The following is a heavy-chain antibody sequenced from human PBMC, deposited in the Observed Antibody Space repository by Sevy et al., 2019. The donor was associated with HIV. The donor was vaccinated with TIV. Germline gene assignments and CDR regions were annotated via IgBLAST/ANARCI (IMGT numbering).Heavy chain of an antibody. CDR3: VRDGWNY. CDR2: INQDGSEK. V-gene: IGHV3-7*01. J-gene: IGHJ4*02. CDR1: GFTFSNYW. D-gene: IGHD2-15*01. Sequence: GGSLRLSCAASGFTFSNYWMSWVRQAPGKGLECVANINQDGSEKYYLDSVKGRFIVSRDNAKNSLYLQMNSLRAEDSAVYYCVRDGWNYWGQGTLVTVSS.